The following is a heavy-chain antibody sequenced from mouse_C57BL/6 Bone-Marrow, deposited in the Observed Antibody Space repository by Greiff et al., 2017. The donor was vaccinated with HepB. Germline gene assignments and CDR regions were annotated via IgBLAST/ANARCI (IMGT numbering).Heavy chain of an antibody. CDR1: GYTFTSYW. Sequence: VQLQQPGAELVKPGASVKLSCKASGYTFTSYWMHWVKQRPGQGLEWIGMIHPNSGSTNYNEKFKSKATLTVDKSSSTAYMQLSSLTSEDSAVYDCAREGNLRWSYAMDYWGQGTAVTVSS. D-gene: IGHD2-1*01. V-gene: IGHV1-64*01. CDR2: IHPNSGST. J-gene: IGHJ4*01. CDR3: AREGNLRWSYAMDY.